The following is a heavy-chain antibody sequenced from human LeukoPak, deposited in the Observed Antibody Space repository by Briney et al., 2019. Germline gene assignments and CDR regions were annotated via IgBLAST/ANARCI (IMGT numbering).Heavy chain of an antibody. D-gene: IGHD6-13*01. CDR2: ISYDGSNK. CDR1: GFTFNTYG. J-gene: IGHJ4*02. Sequence: QPGGSLRLSCAASGFTFNTYGMHWVRQAPGKGLEWVAVISYDGSNKYYADSVKGRFTISRDNSKNTLYMQMNSLRAEDTALYHCARGYSSSHLDYWGQGTLVTVSS. CDR3: ARGYSSSHLDY. V-gene: IGHV3-30*03.